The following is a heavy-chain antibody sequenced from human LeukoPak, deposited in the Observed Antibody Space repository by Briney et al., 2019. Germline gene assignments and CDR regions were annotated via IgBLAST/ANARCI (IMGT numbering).Heavy chain of an antibody. V-gene: IGHV3-49*04. J-gene: IGHJ6*04. CDR1: GFTFGDYA. D-gene: IGHD3-10*01. CDR3: TFAYGSGSRRHHYYYYYGMDV. CDR2: IRSKAYGGTT. Sequence: GGSLRLSCTASGFTFGDYAMSWVRQAPGKGLEWVGFIRSKAYGGTTEYAASVKGRFTISRDDSKSIAYLQMNSLKPEDTAVYYCTFAYGSGSRRHHYYYYYGMDVWGRGTTVTVSS.